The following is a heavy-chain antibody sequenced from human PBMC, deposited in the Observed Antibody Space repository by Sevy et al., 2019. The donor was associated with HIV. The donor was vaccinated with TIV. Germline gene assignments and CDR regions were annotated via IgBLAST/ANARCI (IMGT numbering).Heavy chain of an antibody. V-gene: IGHV4-59*08. CDR3: ECAGVVIGTAATPVLDF. CDR2: IYNNIGST. Sequence: SETLCLTCSVSDDSINSYYWSWIRQPPGKGLECIGNIYNNIGSTSYNPSLTSRVTISVDTSKNQFSLKLASVTAADTAVYDCECAGVVIGTAATPVLDFWGQGSLVTVSS. CDR1: DDSINSYY. J-gene: IGHJ4*02. D-gene: IGHD2-2*01.